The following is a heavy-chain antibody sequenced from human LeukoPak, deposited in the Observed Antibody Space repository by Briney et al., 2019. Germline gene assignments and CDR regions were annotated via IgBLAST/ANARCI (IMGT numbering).Heavy chain of an antibody. CDR2: ISAYNGNT. D-gene: IGHD3-16*02. CDR1: GYTFTGYY. CDR3: ARVRVWGSYRPRYFDY. V-gene: IGHV1-18*04. Sequence: AASVKVSCKASGYTFTGYYMHWVRQAPGQGLEWMGWISAYNGNTNYAQKLQGRVTMTTDTSTSTAYMELRSLRSDDTAVYYCARVRVWGSYRPRYFDYWGQGTLVTVSS. J-gene: IGHJ4*02.